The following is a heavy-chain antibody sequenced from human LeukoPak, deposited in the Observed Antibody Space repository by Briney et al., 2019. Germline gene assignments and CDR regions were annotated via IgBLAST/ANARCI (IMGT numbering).Heavy chain of an antibody. CDR1: GFNFNGYW. CDR2: ISSSSSYI. CDR3: ARDLPGMAAKDY. V-gene: IGHV3-21*01. J-gene: IGHJ4*02. D-gene: IGHD5-24*01. Sequence: GGSLRLSCAASGFNFNGYWMSWVRQAPGKGLEWVSSISSSSSYIYYADSVKGRFTISRDNAKNSLYLQMNSLRAEDSAVYYCARDLPGMAAKDYWGQGTLVTVSS.